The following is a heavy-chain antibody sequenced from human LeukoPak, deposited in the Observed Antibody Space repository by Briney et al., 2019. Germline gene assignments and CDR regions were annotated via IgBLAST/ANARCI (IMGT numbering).Heavy chain of an antibody. V-gene: IGHV3-23*01. CDR1: GFTFSRYA. CDR3: AKEPDYYDSSGYYYFDY. D-gene: IGHD3-22*01. CDR2: ISGSGGST. Sequence: PAGGSLRLSCAASGFTFSRYAMTWVRQAPGKGLEWVSAISGSGGSTYYADSMKGRFTISRDNSKNTLYLQMNSLRAEDTAVYYCAKEPDYYDSSGYYYFDYWGQGTLVTVSS. J-gene: IGHJ4*02.